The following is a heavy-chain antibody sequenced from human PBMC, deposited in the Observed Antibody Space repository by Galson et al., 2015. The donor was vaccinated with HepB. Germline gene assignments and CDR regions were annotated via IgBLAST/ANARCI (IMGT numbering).Heavy chain of an antibody. J-gene: IGHJ4*02. V-gene: IGHV3-23*01. CDR1: GFTFSTFA. CDR2: ISGSGGST. D-gene: IGHD1-26*01. Sequence: SLRLSCAASGFTFSTFAMGWVRQVPGKGLEWVSTISGSGGSTYYADSVKGRFTISRDNSKNMLSLQMKSLRAEDTALYYCVKDYQWEGRGFDYWGQGTLVTVSS. CDR3: VKDYQWEGRGFDY.